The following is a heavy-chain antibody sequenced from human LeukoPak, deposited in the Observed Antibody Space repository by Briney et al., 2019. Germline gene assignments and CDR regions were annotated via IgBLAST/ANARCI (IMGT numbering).Heavy chain of an antibody. CDR1: GFTFSNYA. CDR3: ATVSTVTPGF. Sequence: GGSLRLSCAASGFTFSNYAMSWVRQAPGKGPEWVSAISGSGDSTYYADSVRGRFTISRDNSKNTLYLQMNSLRAEDTAVYYCATVSTVTPGFWGQGTLVTVSS. V-gene: IGHV3-23*01. D-gene: IGHD4-17*01. J-gene: IGHJ4*02. CDR2: ISGSGDST.